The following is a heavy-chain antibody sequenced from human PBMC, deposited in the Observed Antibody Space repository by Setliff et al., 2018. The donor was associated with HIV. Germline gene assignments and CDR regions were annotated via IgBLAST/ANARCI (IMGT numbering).Heavy chain of an antibody. D-gene: IGHD5-12*01. Sequence: SETLSLTCAVYGGSLGDYYWTWIRQPPGKGLEWIGEINHSGSANNNPSLRSRATISLDASKNQFSLKLRSVTAADTAVYFCATLRWLRSKHSDYWGQGIQVTVSS. CDR2: INHSGSA. CDR1: GGSLGDYY. CDR3: ATLRWLRSKHSDY. V-gene: IGHV4-34*04. J-gene: IGHJ4*01.